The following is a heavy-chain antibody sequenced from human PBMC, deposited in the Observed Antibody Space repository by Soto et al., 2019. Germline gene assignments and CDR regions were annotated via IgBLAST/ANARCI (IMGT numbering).Heavy chain of an antibody. D-gene: IGHD3-10*01. Sequence: QVQLVQSGAEVKKPGASVKVSCKASGYTFTSYGISWVRQAPGQGLEWMGWISAYNGNTNYAQKLQGRVTMTTDTSNNTAYTELRSLSSDDTSVYYCARVAGDYGSGSDPDARGMDVWGQGTTVTVSS. CDR3: ARVAGDYGSGSDPDARGMDV. CDR1: GYTFTSYG. V-gene: IGHV1-18*01. CDR2: ISAYNGNT. J-gene: IGHJ6*02.